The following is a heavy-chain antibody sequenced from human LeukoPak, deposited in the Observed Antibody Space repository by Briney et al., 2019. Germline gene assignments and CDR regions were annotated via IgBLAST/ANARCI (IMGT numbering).Heavy chain of an antibody. Sequence: ASVKVSCKASGYTFTGYYMHWVRQAPGQGLEWMGWINPNSGGTNYAQKFQGRVTMTGDTSISTAYMELSRLRSDDTAVYYCARHRLNWGYFDYWGQGTLVTVSS. D-gene: IGHD7-27*01. CDR1: GYTFTGYY. CDR3: ARHRLNWGYFDY. V-gene: IGHV1-2*02. J-gene: IGHJ4*02. CDR2: INPNSGGT.